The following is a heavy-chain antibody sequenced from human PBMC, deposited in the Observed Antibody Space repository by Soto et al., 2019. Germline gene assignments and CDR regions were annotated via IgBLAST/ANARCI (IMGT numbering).Heavy chain of an antibody. CDR2: ISGGGGST. V-gene: IGHV3-23*01. Sequence: PGGSLRLSCAASGFSFSSYSMSWVRPAPGKGPECVSGISGGGGSTDYSDSVKGRFPISRENSKNPRNLQMDRLRADDTAVSFCAKDAVYRDGLWLMDQWGQGIQVPVSS. CDR1: GFSFSSYS. CDR3: AKDAVYRDGLWLMDQ. D-gene: IGHD5-12*01. J-gene: IGHJ4*02.